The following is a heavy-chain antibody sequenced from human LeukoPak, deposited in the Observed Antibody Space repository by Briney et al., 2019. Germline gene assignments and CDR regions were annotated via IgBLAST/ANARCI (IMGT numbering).Heavy chain of an antibody. J-gene: IGHJ6*02. CDR1: GLTFSSYA. CDR3: AKEALSSSWYHVYYYYGMDV. V-gene: IGHV3-23*01. D-gene: IGHD6-13*01. Sequence: GGTLRLSCEASGLTFSSYAMTWVRQAPGRGLEWVVTISHSSGSTYYADSVKGRVTISRDNSKNTLHLQMNSLRVEDTAIYYCAKEALSSSWYHVYYYYGMDVWGQGTTVTVSS. CDR2: ISHSSGST.